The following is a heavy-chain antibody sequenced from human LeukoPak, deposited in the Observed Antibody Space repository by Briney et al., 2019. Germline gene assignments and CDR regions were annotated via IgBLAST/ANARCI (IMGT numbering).Heavy chain of an antibody. Sequence: ASVKVSCKVSGYTLTELSMHWVRQAPGKGLEWMGGFDPEDGETIYAQKFQGRVTMTRDTSTSTVYMELSSLRSEDTAIFYCARAASYGAFDIWGQGTMVTVSS. CDR1: GYTLTELS. V-gene: IGHV1-24*01. D-gene: IGHD1-26*01. J-gene: IGHJ3*02. CDR3: ARAASYGAFDI. CDR2: FDPEDGET.